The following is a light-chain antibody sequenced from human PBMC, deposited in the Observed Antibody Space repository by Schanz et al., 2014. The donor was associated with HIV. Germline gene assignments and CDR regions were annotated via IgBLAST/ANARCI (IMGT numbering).Light chain of an antibody. CDR1: QSVSSN. Sequence: EIVMTQSPATLSVSPGERATLSCRASQSVSSNLAWYHQKPGQAPRLLIYGASSRATGIPDRFSGSGSGTVFTLTISRLEPEDFAVFYCQHYSTSPITFGQGTRLEIK. V-gene: IGKV3-20*01. J-gene: IGKJ5*01. CDR3: QHYSTSPIT. CDR2: GAS.